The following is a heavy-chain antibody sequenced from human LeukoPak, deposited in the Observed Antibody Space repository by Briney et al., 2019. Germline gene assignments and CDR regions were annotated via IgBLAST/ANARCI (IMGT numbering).Heavy chain of an antibody. V-gene: IGHV4-61*02. CDR3: ARGDYDFWSGYSY. D-gene: IGHD3-3*01. Sequence: PSQTLSLTCTVSGASINSGSYYWSWIRQPAGKGLEWIGRIYTSGSTNYNPSLKSRVTISVDTSKNQFSLKLSSVTAADTAVYYCARGDYDFWSGYSYWGQGTLVTVSS. J-gene: IGHJ4*02. CDR1: GASINSGSYY. CDR2: IYTSGST.